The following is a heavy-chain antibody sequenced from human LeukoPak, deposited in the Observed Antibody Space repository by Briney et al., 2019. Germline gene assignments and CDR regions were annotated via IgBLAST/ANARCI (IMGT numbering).Heavy chain of an antibody. V-gene: IGHV1-69*13. CDR2: IIPIFGTA. J-gene: IGHJ4*02. Sequence: SVKVSCKASGGTFSSYAISWVRQAPGQGLEWMGGIIPIFGTANYAQKFQGRVTITADESTSTAYMELSSLRSEDTAVYYCARGEDIVVVTTDWGQGTLVTVSS. CDR3: ARGEDIVVVTTD. CDR1: GGTFSSYA. D-gene: IGHD2-21*02.